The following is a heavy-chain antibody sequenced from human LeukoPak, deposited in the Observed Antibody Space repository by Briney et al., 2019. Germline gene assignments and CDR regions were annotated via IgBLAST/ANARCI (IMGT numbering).Heavy chain of an antibody. CDR2: IYYSGST. V-gene: IGHV4-59*08. Sequence: PSETLSLTCTVSGGSISSYYWSWIRQPPGKGLEWIGYIYYSGSTNHNPSLKSRVTISVDTSKNQFSLKLSSVTAADTAVYYCAGFGVVIGFDPWGQGTLVTVSS. CDR1: GGSISSYY. J-gene: IGHJ5*02. D-gene: IGHD3-3*01. CDR3: AGFGVVIGFDP.